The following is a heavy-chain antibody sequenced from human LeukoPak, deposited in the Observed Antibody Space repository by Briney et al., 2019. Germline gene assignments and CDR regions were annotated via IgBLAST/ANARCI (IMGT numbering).Heavy chain of an antibody. D-gene: IGHD3-10*01. V-gene: IGHV4-59*01. CDR3: ARDGSGSYYGYFDY. CDR2: IYYSGST. CDR1: GGSISSYY. J-gene: IGHJ4*02. Sequence: PSETLSLTCTVSGGSISSYYWSWIRQPPGKGLEWIGYIYYSGSTNYNPSLKSRVTISVDTSKNQFSLKLSSVTAADTAVYYCARDGSGSYYGYFDYWGQGTLVTVSS.